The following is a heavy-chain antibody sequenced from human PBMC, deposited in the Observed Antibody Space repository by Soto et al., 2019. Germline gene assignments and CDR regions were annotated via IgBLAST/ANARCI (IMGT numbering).Heavy chain of an antibody. V-gene: IGHV3-73*01. D-gene: IGHD4-17*01. J-gene: IGHJ6*02. Sequence: GGSLRLSCAASGFTFSGSAMHWVRQASGKGLEWVGRIRSKANSYATAYAASVKGRFTISRDDSKNTAYLQMNSLKTEDTAVYYCTARLPLAYYYYGMDVWGQGTTVTVSS. CDR3: TARLPLAYYYYGMDV. CDR2: IRSKANSYAT. CDR1: GFTFSGSA.